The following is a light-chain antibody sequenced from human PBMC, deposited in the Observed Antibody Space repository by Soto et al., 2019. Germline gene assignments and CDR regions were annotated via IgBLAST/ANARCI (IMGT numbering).Light chain of an antibody. J-gene: IGKJ3*01. V-gene: IGKV3-20*01. CDR2: GAS. CDR1: QSVSSSY. CDR3: QQYGSSPGFT. Sequence: EIVLTQSPGTLSLSPGERATLSCRASQSVSSSYLAWYQQKPGQSPRLLIYGASSRATGIPDRFSGSGSGTDFTHTISRLEPDDFAVYYCQQYGSSPGFTFGPGTKVDIK.